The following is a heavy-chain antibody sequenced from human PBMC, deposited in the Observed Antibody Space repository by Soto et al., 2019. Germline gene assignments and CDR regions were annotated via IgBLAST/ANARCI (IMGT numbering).Heavy chain of an antibody. CDR1: GFTFSSYA. D-gene: IGHD3-22*01. V-gene: IGHV3-64D*06. CDR2: ISTNGGNT. CDR3: VKGEYYYDSAAYYPFDH. Sequence: GGSLRLSCAASGFTFSSYAMHWVRQAPGKGLEYVSSISTNGGNTHYADSVKGRFTISRGNSKNTHYLQMSNLRAEDTAVYYCVKGEYYYDSAAYYPFDHWGQGTLVTVSS. J-gene: IGHJ4*02.